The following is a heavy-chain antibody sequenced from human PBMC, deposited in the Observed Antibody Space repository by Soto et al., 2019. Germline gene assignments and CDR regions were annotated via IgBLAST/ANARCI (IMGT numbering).Heavy chain of an antibody. CDR1: GFTFSSYA. CDR2: ISYDGSNK. J-gene: IGHJ6*02. V-gene: IGHV3-30-3*01. CDR3: ARDPGWELLYYYYYGMEV. D-gene: IGHD1-26*01. Sequence: PGWSLRLSCAASGFTFSSYAMHLVRQAPGKGLEWVAFISYDGSNKYYADSVKGRFTISRDNSKNTLYLQMNSLRAEDTAVYYCARDPGWELLYYYYYGMEVWGQGAKVTVSS.